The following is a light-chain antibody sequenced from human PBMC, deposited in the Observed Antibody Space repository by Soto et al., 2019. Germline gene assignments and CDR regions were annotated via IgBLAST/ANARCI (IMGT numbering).Light chain of an antibody. V-gene: IGKV1-5*03. CDR2: KAS. J-gene: IGKJ1*01. Sequence: DIQMTQSPSTLSGSVGDRVTLTCRASQTISSWLAWYQQKQGKAPKILIYKASTLKSGVPSRFRGSRSGTECTLTISRLQPDDFETYYCQHYNSYSEAFGQGTKVDIK. CDR1: QTISSW. CDR3: QHYNSYSEA.